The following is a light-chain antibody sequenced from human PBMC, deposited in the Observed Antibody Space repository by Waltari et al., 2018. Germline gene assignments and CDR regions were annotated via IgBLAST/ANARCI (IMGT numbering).Light chain of an antibody. CDR3: QQYGSSPWT. V-gene: IGKV3-20*01. Sequence: EIVLTQSPGTLSLSPGERAPLSCRASQSISSYLAWYQQKPGQAPRLLIHGASTRATGIPDRFSGSGSGTDFTLTISRLDPEDFAVYYCQQYGSSPWTFGQGTKVEIK. J-gene: IGKJ1*01. CDR2: GAS. CDR1: QSISSY.